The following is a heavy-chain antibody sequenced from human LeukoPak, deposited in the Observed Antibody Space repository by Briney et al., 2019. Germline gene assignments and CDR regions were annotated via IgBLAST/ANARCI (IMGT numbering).Heavy chain of an antibody. Sequence: ASVKVSCKASGYTFTSYAMHWVRQAPGQRPEWMGWINAGNGNTKCSQKFQGRVTITRDTSASTAYMELSSLRSEDTAVYYCAREGIRQTFDYWGQGTLVTVSS. J-gene: IGHJ4*02. D-gene: IGHD6-13*01. CDR2: INAGNGNT. CDR1: GYTFTSYA. V-gene: IGHV1-3*01. CDR3: AREGIRQTFDY.